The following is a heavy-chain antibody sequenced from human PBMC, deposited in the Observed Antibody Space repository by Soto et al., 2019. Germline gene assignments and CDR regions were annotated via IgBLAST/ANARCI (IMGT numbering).Heavy chain of an antibody. CDR1: GFTFSSYA. CDR3: AKDWDLVRFTFDH. Sequence: PGGSLRLSCAASGFTFSSYAMSWVRQAPGKGLEWVSSISGSGGSTYYTDSVKGRFTISRDNSKNTLYLQMNSLRAEDTAVYYCAKDWDLVRFTFDHWGQGTLVTVSS. J-gene: IGHJ4*02. CDR2: ISGSGGST. D-gene: IGHD1-26*01. V-gene: IGHV3-23*01.